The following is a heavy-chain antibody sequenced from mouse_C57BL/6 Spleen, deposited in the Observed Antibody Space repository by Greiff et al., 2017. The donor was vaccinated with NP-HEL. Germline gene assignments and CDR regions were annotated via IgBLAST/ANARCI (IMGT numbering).Heavy chain of an antibody. CDR2: IDPSDSYT. CDR1: GYTFTSYW. J-gene: IGHJ2*01. V-gene: IGHV1-50*01. D-gene: IGHD2-2*01. CDR3: ARGYHFDY. Sequence: VQLQQPGAELVKPGASVKLSCKASGYTFTSYWMQWVKQRPGQGLEWIGEIDPSDSYTNYNQKFKGKATLTVDTSSSTAYMQLSSLTSEDSAVYYCARGYHFDYWGQGTTLTVSS.